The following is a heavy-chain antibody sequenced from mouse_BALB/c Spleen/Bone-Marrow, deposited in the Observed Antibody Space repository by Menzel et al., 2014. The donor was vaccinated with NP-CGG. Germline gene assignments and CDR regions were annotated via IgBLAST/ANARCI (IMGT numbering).Heavy chain of an antibody. CDR3: ARWSTTVVAPYVMDY. CDR1: GYAFSSYW. Sequence: VKLMESGAELVRPGSSVKISCKASGYAFSSYWMNWVKQRPGQGLEWIGQIYPGDGDTNYNGKFKGKATLTADKSSSTAYMQLSSLTSEDSAVYFCARWSTTVVAPYVMDYWGQGTSVTVSS. J-gene: IGHJ4*01. CDR2: IYPGDGDT. V-gene: IGHV1-80*01. D-gene: IGHD1-1*01.